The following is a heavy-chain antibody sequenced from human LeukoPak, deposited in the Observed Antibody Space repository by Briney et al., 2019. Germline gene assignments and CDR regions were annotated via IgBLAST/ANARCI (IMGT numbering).Heavy chain of an antibody. V-gene: IGHV3-49*04. CDR2: IRSKAYGGTT. CDR3: TRDHRGVDAFDI. J-gene: IGHJ3*02. CDR1: GFTFGDYA. Sequence: PGGSLRLSCTASGFTFGDYAMSWVRQAPGKGLEWVGFIRSKAYGGTTEYAASVKGRFTISRDDSKSIAYLQMNSLKTEDTAVYYCTRDHRGVDAFDIWGQGTMVTVSS.